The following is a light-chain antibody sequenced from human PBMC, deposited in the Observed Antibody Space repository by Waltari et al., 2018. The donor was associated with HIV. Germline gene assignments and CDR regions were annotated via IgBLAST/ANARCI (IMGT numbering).Light chain of an antibody. CDR3: ASFTGDKTLL. CDR2: DVT. CDR1: SSDVGAYAF. Sequence: QSALTQPRSVSASPGQSVTISCTGTSSDVGAYAFVSWYQLLPGEAPKLMIYDVTKRPSGVPDRVSGSKSANTASLHISGLRAEDEADYYCASFTGDKTLLFGGGTKVTVL. V-gene: IGLV2-11*01. J-gene: IGLJ3*02.